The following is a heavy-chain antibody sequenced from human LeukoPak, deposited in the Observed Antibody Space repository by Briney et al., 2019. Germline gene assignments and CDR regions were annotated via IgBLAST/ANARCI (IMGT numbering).Heavy chain of an antibody. V-gene: IGHV3-23*01. CDR2: ISGSGGST. Sequence: GGSLRLSYAASGFTFSSYAMSWVRQAPGKGLEWVSAISGSGGSTYYADSVKGRFTISRDNSKNTLYLQMNSLRAEDTAVYYCAKSCLCVVKYYYDSSGYRAWGQGTLVTVSS. CDR3: AKSCLCVVKYYYDSSGYRA. J-gene: IGHJ5*02. CDR1: GFTFSSYA. D-gene: IGHD3-22*01.